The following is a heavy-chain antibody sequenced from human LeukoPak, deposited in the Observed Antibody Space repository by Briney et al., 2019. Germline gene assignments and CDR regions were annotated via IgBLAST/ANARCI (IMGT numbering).Heavy chain of an antibody. V-gene: IGHV3-7*01. J-gene: IGHJ6*02. D-gene: IGHD6-19*01. CDR2: IKQDGSET. CDR1: GFTFSTYW. CDR3: ARDRRIAVANYGMDV. Sequence: GGPLRLSCAASGFTFSTYWMSWVRQAPGKGLEWVASIKQDGSETYHVDPVKGRFTISRDNAKNSLYLQMNSLRAEDTAVYYCARDRRIAVANYGMDVWGQGTTVTVSS.